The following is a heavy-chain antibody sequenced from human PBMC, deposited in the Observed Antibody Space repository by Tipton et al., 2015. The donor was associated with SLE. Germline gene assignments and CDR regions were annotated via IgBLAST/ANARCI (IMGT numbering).Heavy chain of an antibody. CDR3: ARAPSGYSSSHSPFDY. J-gene: IGHJ4*02. V-gene: IGHV3-49*04. D-gene: IGHD6-13*01. CDR1: GFTFGDYA. Sequence: SLRLSCTASGFTFGDYAMNWVRQAPGKGLEWVGFIRSKAYGGTTEYAASVKGRFTISRDNSKNTLYLQMNGLRAEDTAVYYCARAPSGYSSSHSPFDYWGQGTLVTVSS. CDR2: IRSKAYGGTT.